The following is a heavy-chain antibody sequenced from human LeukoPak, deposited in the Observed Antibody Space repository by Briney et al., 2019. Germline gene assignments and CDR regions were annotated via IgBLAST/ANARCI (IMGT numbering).Heavy chain of an antibody. V-gene: IGHV4-4*07. Sequence: PSETLSLTCTVSGGSIRSYYWSWIRQPAGKGLEWIGRIYTSGSTNYNPSLKSRVTISVDKSKNQFSLKLSSVTAADTAVYYCGGGKAGAGVFDYGGKEPLVTFSS. CDR3: GGGKAGAGVFDY. J-gene: IGHJ4*02. CDR2: IYTSGST. CDR1: GGSIRSYY. D-gene: IGHD6-19*01.